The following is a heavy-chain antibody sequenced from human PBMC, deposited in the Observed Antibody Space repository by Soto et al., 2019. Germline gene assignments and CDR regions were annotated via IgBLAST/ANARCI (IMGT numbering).Heavy chain of an antibody. V-gene: IGHV1-69*02. Sequence: QVPLVQSGAEVKKPGSSVKVSCKASGGTFSSYTISWVRQAPGQGLEWMGRIIPILGIANYAQKFQGRVTITADKSTSTAYMELSSLRSEDTAVYYCARGRGTDYGDYGNWGQGTLVTVSS. D-gene: IGHD4-17*01. J-gene: IGHJ4*02. CDR3: ARGRGTDYGDYGN. CDR2: IIPILGIA. CDR1: GGTFSSYT.